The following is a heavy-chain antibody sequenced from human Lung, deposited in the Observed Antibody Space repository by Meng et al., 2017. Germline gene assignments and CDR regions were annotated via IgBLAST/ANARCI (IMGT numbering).Heavy chain of an antibody. CDR1: DYTFTGYG. J-gene: IGHJ4*02. Sequence: QVHPVQSGAEVKKPGASVKVSCKSSDYTFTGYGVSWVRQAPGQGLEWMAWLGAHDGDRSHAPRFQGRVTVTADRLTATAYMELRSLRSDDTAVYYCARGTPGRSYCDYWGLGTLVTVSS. D-gene: IGHD3-10*01. CDR3: ARGTPGRSYCDY. CDR2: LGAHDGDR. V-gene: IGHV1-18*04.